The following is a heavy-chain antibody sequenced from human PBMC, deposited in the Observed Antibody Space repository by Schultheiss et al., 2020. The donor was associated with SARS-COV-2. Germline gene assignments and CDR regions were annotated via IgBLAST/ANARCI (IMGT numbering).Heavy chain of an antibody. CDR3: ARAAGWFGELPTHLDV. J-gene: IGHJ6*03. CDR2: IYYSGST. CDR1: GGSISSDSCY. V-gene: IGHV4-61*01. Sequence: SQTLSLTCTVSGGSISSDSCYWGWIRQTPEKGLEWIGYIYYSGSTNYNPSLKSRVTISVDTSKNQFSLKLSSVTAADTAVYYCARAAGWFGELPTHLDVWGKGTTVTV. D-gene: IGHD3-10*01.